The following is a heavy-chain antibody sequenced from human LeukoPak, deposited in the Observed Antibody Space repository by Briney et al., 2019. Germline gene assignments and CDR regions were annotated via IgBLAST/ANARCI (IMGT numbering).Heavy chain of an antibody. D-gene: IGHD3-9*01. Sequence: GESLRLSCAASGFTFSSYAMHWVRQAPGKGLEWVAVISYDGSNKYYADSVKGRFTISRDNPKNTLYLQMNSLRAEDTDVYYCARGPYYDILTGSPLYYGMDVWGQGTTVTVSS. J-gene: IGHJ6*02. CDR3: ARGPYYDILTGSPLYYGMDV. CDR2: ISYDGSNK. CDR1: GFTFSSYA. V-gene: IGHV3-30-3*01.